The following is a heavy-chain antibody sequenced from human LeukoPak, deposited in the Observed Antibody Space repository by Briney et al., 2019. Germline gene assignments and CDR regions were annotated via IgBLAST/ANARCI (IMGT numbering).Heavy chain of an antibody. Sequence: PGGSLRLSCAASGFTFSDYYMSWIRQAPGKGLEWVAYISSSGSTIYYADSVKGRFTISRDNAKNSLYLQMNSLRAEGTAVYYCARSSSWYTNWFDPWGQGTLVTVSS. CDR1: GFTFSDYY. V-gene: IGHV3-11*01. CDR3: ARSSSWYTNWFDP. J-gene: IGHJ5*02. CDR2: ISSSGSTI. D-gene: IGHD6-13*01.